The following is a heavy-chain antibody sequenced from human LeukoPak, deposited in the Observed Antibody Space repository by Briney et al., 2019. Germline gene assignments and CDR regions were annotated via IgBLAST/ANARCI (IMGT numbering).Heavy chain of an antibody. D-gene: IGHD5-18*01. CDR1: GYKFTGYY. Sequence: ASVRVSCKASGYKFTGYYMHWVRQAPGQGLEWMGWINPNSGDSHHAQKFQGRVTMTRDTSISTAYMELSRLRSDDTAVYYCAREIGGILVFDYWGQGTLVTVSS. J-gene: IGHJ4*02. CDR2: INPNSGDS. V-gene: IGHV1-2*02. CDR3: AREIGGILVFDY.